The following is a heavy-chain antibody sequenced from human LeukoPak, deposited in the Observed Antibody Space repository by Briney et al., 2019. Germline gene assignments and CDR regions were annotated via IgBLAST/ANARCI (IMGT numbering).Heavy chain of an antibody. D-gene: IGHD3-16*02. J-gene: IGHJ4*02. CDR3: AKDKGNRYFDY. CDR2: ISYDGSNK. Sequence: GGSLRLSCAASGFTFSSYAMHWVRQAPGKGLEWVAVISYDGSNKYYADSVKGRFIISRDTSRNILFLQMNGLRADDTAIYYCAKDKGNRYFDYWGQRTLVTISS. CDR1: GFTFSSYA. V-gene: IGHV3-30-3*01.